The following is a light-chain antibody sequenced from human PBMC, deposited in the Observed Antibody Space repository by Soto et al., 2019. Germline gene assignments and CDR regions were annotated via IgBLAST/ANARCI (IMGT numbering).Light chain of an antibody. CDR3: SSYTTSSTLDV. Sequence: QSVLTQPASVSGSPGQSITISCTGTSSDVGGYNYVSWYQQHPGKAPQLMIYEVSNRPSGVSNRFSGSKSGNTASLTISGLQAEHEAEYYCSSYTTSSTLDVFGNGTKANV. CDR1: SSDVGGYNY. J-gene: IGLJ1*01. CDR2: EVS. V-gene: IGLV2-14*01.